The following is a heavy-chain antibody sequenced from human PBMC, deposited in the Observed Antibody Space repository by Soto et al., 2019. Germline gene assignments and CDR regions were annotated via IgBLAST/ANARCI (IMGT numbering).Heavy chain of an antibody. D-gene: IGHD3-22*01. V-gene: IGHV1-18*01. J-gene: IGHJ6*02. CDR2: IGTYNADT. Sequence: ASVKVSCKTSGYTFTNYAISWVRQAPGQGLEWMGWIGTYNADTNYAHNLQDGVTVTTDTSTSTAYMELSSLRSEDTAVYYCASEYYFDSSGYYYVMDVWGQGTTVTVSS. CDR3: ASEYYFDSSGYYYVMDV. CDR1: GYTFTNYA.